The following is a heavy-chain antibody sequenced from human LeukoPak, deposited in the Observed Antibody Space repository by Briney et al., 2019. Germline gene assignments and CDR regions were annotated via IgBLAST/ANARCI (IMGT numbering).Heavy chain of an antibody. CDR1: GFTFSSYW. CDR2: ISYDGSNK. CDR3: AREGPFGTAMALDY. V-gene: IGHV3-30-3*01. Sequence: GGSLRLSCAASGFTFSSYWMSWVRQAPGKGLEWVAVISYDGSNKYYADSVKGRFTISRDNSKNTLYLQMNSLRAEDTAVYYCAREGPFGTAMALDYWGQGTLVTVSS. J-gene: IGHJ4*02. D-gene: IGHD5-18*01.